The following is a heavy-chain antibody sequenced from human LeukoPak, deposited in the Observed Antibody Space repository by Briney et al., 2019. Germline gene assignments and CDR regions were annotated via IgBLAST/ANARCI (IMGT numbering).Heavy chain of an antibody. D-gene: IGHD2-2*01. Sequence: PSETLSLTCTVSGGSISSSSYYWGWVRQPPGKGLEWIGSSYYSGSTYYNPSLKSRVTISVDTSKNQCSLKLSSVTAADTAVYYCARVGIVVVPAAMRGHGGDFDYWGQGTLVTVSS. CDR1: GGSISSSSYY. V-gene: IGHV4-39*07. CDR2: SYYSGST. CDR3: ARVGIVVVPAAMRGHGGDFDY. J-gene: IGHJ4*02.